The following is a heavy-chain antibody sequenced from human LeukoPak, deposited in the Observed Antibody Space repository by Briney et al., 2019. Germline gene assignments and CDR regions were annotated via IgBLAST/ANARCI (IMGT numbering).Heavy chain of an antibody. J-gene: IGHJ3*02. CDR2: VSGSGGST. Sequence: GGSLRLSCAASGFTFSSYGMSWVRQAPGKGLEWVSTVSGSGGSTYYADSVKGRFTISRVNSKNTLYLQMNSLRAEDTAVYYCAKDRVTVIFWNAFDIWGQGTMVTVSS. CDR1: GFTFSSYG. D-gene: IGHD2-21*02. V-gene: IGHV3-23*01. CDR3: AKDRVTVIFWNAFDI.